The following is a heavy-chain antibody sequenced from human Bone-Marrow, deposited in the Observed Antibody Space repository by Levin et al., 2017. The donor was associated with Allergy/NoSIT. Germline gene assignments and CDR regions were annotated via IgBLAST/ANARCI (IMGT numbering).Heavy chain of an antibody. CDR3: TTPVVPAAVSAFDI. CDR1: GFPFSYAW. CDR2: IKTNTQGGTT. D-gene: IGHD2-2*01. V-gene: IGHV3-15*01. J-gene: IGHJ3*02. Sequence: LSLTCAASGFPFSYAWMSWVRQAPGKGLEWVGRIKTNTQGGTTDYGASVKDRFTISRDDSKNTLYLQIDSLKTEDTGVYYCTTPVVPAAVSAFDIWGRGTRVTVSS.